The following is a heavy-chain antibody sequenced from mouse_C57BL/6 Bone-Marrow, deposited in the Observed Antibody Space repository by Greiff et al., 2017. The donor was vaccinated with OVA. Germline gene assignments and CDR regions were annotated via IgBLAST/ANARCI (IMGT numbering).Heavy chain of an antibody. J-gene: IGHJ3*01. CDR1: GYTFTDYN. CDR2: INPNNGST. V-gene: IGHV1-22*01. CDR3: AREYGTRFAY. Sequence: VQLQQSGPELVKPGASVKMSCKASGYTFTDYNIHWVKQSHGKSLEWLGYINPNNGSTSYNQKFKGKATLTVNKSSSTAYMELRSLTSEDYAVYYCAREYGTRFAYWGQGTLVTVSA. D-gene: IGHD2-10*02.